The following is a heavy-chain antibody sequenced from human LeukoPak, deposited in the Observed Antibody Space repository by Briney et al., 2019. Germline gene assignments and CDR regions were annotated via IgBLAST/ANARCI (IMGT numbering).Heavy chain of an antibody. Sequence: GGSLRLSCAASGFTFSSFGMHWVRQAPGKGLEWVAFIRYDGSNKYYADSVKGRFTISRDNSKNTLYLQMNSLKTEDTAVYYCTTVGGDCYLCSDYWGQGTLVTVSS. J-gene: IGHJ4*02. CDR1: GFTFSSFG. CDR3: TTVGGDCYLCSDY. CDR2: IRYDGSNK. D-gene: IGHD2-21*02. V-gene: IGHV3-30*02.